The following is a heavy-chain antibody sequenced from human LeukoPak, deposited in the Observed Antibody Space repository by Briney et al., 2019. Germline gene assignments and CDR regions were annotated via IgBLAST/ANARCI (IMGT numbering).Heavy chain of an antibody. J-gene: IGHJ4*02. CDR3: ARNPHPHCSGVHCPCDS. Sequence: PGRSLRLSCAASGFTFSSHGMHWVRQAPGKGLEWVAVLSSDGSYKYYSDPVKGRFTISRDNSKNTLYLQMNSLRTEDTGVYYCARNPHPHCSGVHCPCDSWGQGTLVTVSS. CDR1: GFTFSSHG. D-gene: IGHD2-15*01. V-gene: IGHV3-30*03. CDR2: LSSDGSYK.